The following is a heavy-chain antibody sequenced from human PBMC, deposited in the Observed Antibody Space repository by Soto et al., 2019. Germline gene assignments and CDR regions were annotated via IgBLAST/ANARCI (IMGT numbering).Heavy chain of an antibody. D-gene: IGHD3-3*01. CDR2: IYYSGST. Sequence: SETLSLTCTVSGGSVSSGSYYWSWIRQPPGKGLEWIGYIYYSGSTNYNPSLKSRVTISVDTSKNQFSLKLSSVTAADTAVYYCARGDFTIFGEAHKDAFDIWGQGTMVTV. CDR1: GGSVSSGSYY. V-gene: IGHV4-61*01. J-gene: IGHJ3*02. CDR3: ARGDFTIFGEAHKDAFDI.